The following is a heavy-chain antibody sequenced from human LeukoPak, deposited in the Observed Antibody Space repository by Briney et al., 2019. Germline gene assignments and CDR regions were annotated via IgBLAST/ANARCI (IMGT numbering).Heavy chain of an antibody. J-gene: IGHJ6*03. Sequence: PSETLSLTCTVSGGSISSSSYYWDWIRQPPGKGLEWIGNIYYSGSTYYNPSLKSRVTISVDTSKNQFSLKLSSVTAADTAVYYCARGEHYYMDVWGKGTTVTVSS. V-gene: IGHV4-39*01. CDR3: ARGEHYYMDV. D-gene: IGHD1-1*01. CDR2: IYYSGST. CDR1: GGSISSSSYY.